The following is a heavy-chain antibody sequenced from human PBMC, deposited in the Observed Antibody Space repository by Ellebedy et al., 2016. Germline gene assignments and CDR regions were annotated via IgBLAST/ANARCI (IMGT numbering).Heavy chain of an antibody. V-gene: IGHV3-7*01. Sequence: GESLKISXAASGFTIGGYWMNWVRQAPGKGLEWLANIKTDGSEQYYADSVKWRSTISRDNTKNLLYLQMNSLRVENTAVYYCARVRPGNLYNAIQFWGQGILVAVSS. CDR3: ARVRPGNLYNAIQF. CDR1: GFTIGGYW. J-gene: IGHJ4*02. D-gene: IGHD5-24*01. CDR2: IKTDGSEQ.